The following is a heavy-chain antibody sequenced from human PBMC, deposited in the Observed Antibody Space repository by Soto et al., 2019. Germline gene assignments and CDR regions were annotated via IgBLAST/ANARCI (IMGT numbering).Heavy chain of an antibody. CDR1: GGSISSGGYY. CDR2: IYYSGST. D-gene: IGHD6-13*01. V-gene: IGHV4-31*03. Sequence: LSLTCTVSGGSISSGGYYWSWIRQHPGKGLEWIGYIYYSGSTYYNPSLKSRVTISVDTSKNQFSLKLSSVTAADTAVYYCAREVGYSSSWYREDWFDPWGQGTLVTVSS. CDR3: AREVGYSSSWYREDWFDP. J-gene: IGHJ5*02.